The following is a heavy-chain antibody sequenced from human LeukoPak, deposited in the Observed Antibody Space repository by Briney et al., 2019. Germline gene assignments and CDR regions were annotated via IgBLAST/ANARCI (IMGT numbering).Heavy chain of an antibody. V-gene: IGHV1-69*06. CDR2: IIPIFGTA. J-gene: IGHJ6*03. CDR3: ARERQYSYGRGYYYYMDV. Sequence: ASVKVSCKASVGTFSSYAISWVRQAPGQGLEWMGRIIPIFGTANYAQKFQGRVTITADKSTSTAYMELSSLRSEDTAVYYCARERQYSYGRGYYYYMDVWGKGTTVTVSS. CDR1: VGTFSSYA. D-gene: IGHD5-18*01.